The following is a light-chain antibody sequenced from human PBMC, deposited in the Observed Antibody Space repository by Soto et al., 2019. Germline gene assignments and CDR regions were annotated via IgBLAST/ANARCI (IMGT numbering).Light chain of an antibody. CDR1: QTIGTW. Sequence: IQMTQSPSTLSASVGDRVTITCRASQTIGTWLAWYQQKPGKAPNVLIYAASSLESGVPSRFSGSGSATELTLTISSLKTDDFDTYYCQQYRSHSTFGQGTKVDIK. J-gene: IGKJ1*01. CDR3: QQYRSHST. V-gene: IGKV1-5*03. CDR2: AAS.